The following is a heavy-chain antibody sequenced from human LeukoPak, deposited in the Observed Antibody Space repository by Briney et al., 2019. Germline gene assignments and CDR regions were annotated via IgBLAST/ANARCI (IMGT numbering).Heavy chain of an antibody. CDR3: ARDTWGGAAWAGYFRH. V-gene: IGHV4-4*07. Sequence: SETLSLTCTVSGDSISDYYWCWIRQSAGKGLEWIGRIQSSGFTDYNPSLKSRVTMSVDTSKNQFSLRLSSVTAADTAVYYCARDTWGGAAWAGYFRHWGQGTLVTVSS. D-gene: IGHD1-26*01. CDR2: IQSSGFT. CDR1: GDSISDYY. J-gene: IGHJ1*01.